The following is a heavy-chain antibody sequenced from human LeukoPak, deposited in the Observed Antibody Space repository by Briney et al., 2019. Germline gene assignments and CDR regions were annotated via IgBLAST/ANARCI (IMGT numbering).Heavy chain of an antibody. V-gene: IGHV1-18*01. J-gene: IGHJ4*02. D-gene: IGHD6-19*01. CDR3: ARDPSNSSGWRAWGDY. CDR2: ISTFNGDT. CDR1: GYTFTSYG. Sequence: ASVKVSCKASGYTFTSYGISWVRQAPGQGLEWMGWISTFNGDTKYAQKLQGRVTMTTDTSTTTAYMELRSLASDDTAVYYCARDPSNSSGWRAWGDYWGQGTLVTVSS.